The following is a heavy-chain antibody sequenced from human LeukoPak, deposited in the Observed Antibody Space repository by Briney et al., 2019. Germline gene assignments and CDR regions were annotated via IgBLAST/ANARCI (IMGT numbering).Heavy chain of an antibody. Sequence: PSETLSLTCTVSGDSISTSTAYYWVWIRQPPGKGLEWIGSIYYSGTTYYNPSLRSRVTISVDTSKNYFSLMLISVTAADTAVYFCARQRGYCSGGVCYRIPHFDYWGQGTLVTVSS. CDR2: IYYSGTT. D-gene: IGHD2-15*01. CDR3: ARQRGYCSGGVCYRIPHFDY. J-gene: IGHJ4*02. CDR1: GDSISTSTAYY. V-gene: IGHV4-39*01.